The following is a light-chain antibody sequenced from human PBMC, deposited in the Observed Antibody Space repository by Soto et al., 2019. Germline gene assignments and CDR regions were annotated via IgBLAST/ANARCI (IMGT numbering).Light chain of an antibody. J-gene: IGKJ4*01. CDR2: DTS. CDR1: QGIGDT. Sequence: EVVMRQSPATLSVSPLEFGTLSFRASQGIGDTLAWYQHKPGQTPRLLIYDTSTRATGVPTRFSGSRSGAEFTLTINSLQSEDFAVYYCQPYNNWPLTFGGGTKVDIK. CDR3: QPYNNWPLT. V-gene: IGKV3-15*01.